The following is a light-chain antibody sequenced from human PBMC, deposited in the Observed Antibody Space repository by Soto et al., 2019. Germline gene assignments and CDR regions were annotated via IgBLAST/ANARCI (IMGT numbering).Light chain of an antibody. V-gene: IGKV3-11*01. CDR1: QSVSSY. CDR2: DAS. Sequence: EIVLTQSPATLSLSPGDRATLSCRASQSVSSYLAWYQQKPGQAPRLLIYDASNRATGIPARFSGSGSGTDFNLTITTLEPEDFAFYYCQQRSNCPSTFGGGTKVEIK. J-gene: IGKJ4*01. CDR3: QQRSNCPST.